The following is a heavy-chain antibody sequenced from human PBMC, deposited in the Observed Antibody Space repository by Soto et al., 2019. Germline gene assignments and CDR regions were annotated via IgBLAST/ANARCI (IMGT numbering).Heavy chain of an antibody. CDR3: ANPLAAPISFAGSFYLPSVLRYFDWSPYYYYGMDV. V-gene: IGHV3-43*01. CDR1: GFTFDDYI. CDR2: ISWGGGTT. D-gene: IGHD3-9*01. J-gene: IGHJ6*02. Sequence: PGGSLRLSCAASGFTFDDYIMYWVRQAPGRGLEWVSLISWGGGTTYYAVSLKCRFTISRDNSKNTLYLQMNSLRAEDTAVYYCANPLAAPISFAGSFYLPSVLRYFDWSPYYYYGMDVWGQGTTVTVSS.